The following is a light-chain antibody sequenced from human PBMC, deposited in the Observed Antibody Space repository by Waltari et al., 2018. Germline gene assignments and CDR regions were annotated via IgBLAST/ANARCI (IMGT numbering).Light chain of an antibody. J-gene: IGKJ4*01. CDR2: DAS. Sequence: EILLTQSPATLSLSPGERATLSCSASQSVISYLAWYQQKPGQAHRLLIYDASNRATGIPARCSGSGSGTDFTLNISSRETEDFEVYYCQQRSNWPPALTFGGGTKVEIK. CDR3: QQRSNWPPALT. V-gene: IGKV3-11*01. CDR1: QSVISY.